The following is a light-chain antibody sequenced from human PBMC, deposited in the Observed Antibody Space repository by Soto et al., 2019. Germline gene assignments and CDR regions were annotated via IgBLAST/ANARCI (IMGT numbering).Light chain of an antibody. J-gene: IGKJ1*01. CDR3: QQYYNSWT. Sequence: DIQMTQSPSTLSASVGDRVTISCRASQSVGTWLAWFQQRPGKAPKLLIYKTSILESGVPSGFIGSVSATDFTLTISSLQPDDFATYYCQQYYNSWTFGQGTKVEIK. V-gene: IGKV1-5*03. CDR1: QSVGTW. CDR2: KTS.